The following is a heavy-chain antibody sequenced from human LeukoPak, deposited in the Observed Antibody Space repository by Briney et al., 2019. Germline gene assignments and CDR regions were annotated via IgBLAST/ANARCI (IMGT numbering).Heavy chain of an antibody. V-gene: IGHV1-69*01. CDR1: GGTFSSYA. J-gene: IGHJ5*02. CDR3: ARDHLDTAMVTGWFDP. Sequence: ASVKVSFKASGGTFSSYAISWVRQAPGQGLEWMGGIIPIFGTANYAQKFQGRVTITADESTSTAYMELSSLRSEDTAVYYCARDHLDTAMVTGWFDPWGQGTLVTVSS. CDR2: IIPIFGTA. D-gene: IGHD5-18*01.